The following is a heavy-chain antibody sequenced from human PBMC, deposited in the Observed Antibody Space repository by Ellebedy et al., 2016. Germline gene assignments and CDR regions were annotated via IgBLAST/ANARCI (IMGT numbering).Heavy chain of an antibody. CDR1: GYTFTSYY. CDR3: ARDHFSSGWYDY. J-gene: IGHJ4*02. V-gene: IGHV1-46*01. CDR2: INPSGGST. Sequence: ASVKVSXXASGYTFTSYYMHWVRQAPGQGLEWMGIINPSGGSTSYAQKFQGRVTMTRDTSTSTVYMELSSLRSEDTAVYYCARDHFSSGWYDYWGQGTLVTVSS. D-gene: IGHD6-19*01.